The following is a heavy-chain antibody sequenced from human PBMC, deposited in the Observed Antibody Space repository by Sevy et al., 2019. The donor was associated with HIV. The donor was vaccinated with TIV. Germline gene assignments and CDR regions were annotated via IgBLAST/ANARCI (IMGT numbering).Heavy chain of an antibody. J-gene: IGHJ4*02. V-gene: IGHV1-2*02. D-gene: IGHD3-22*01. CDR3: ARDLFSYYYDSSGTRHDGDY. Sequence: ASVKVSCKASGYTFTGYYMHWVRQAPGQGLEWMGWINPNSGGTNYAQKFQGRVTMTRDTSISTAYMELSRLRSDETAVYYCARDLFSYYYDSSGTRHDGDYWGQGTLVTVSS. CDR2: INPNSGGT. CDR1: GYTFTGYY.